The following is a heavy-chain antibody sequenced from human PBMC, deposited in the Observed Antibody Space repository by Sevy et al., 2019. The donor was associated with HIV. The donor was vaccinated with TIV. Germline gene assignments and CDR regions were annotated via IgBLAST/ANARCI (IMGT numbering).Heavy chain of an antibody. Sequence: GGSLRLSCAASGFSLNTYWMSWVRQAPGKGLEWVASISATGGSTYYADSVKGRFTISRDVSKSTLYLQMNSLTAEDTAMFYCAKTLQKLPFHPHYFDYWGQGTLVTVSS. D-gene: IGHD2-21*02. V-gene: IGHV3-23*01. CDR1: GFSLNTYW. J-gene: IGHJ4*02. CDR2: ISATGGST. CDR3: AKTLQKLPFHPHYFDY.